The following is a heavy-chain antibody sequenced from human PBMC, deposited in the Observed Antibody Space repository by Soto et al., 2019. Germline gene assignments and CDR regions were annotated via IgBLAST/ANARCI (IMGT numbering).Heavy chain of an antibody. CDR2: ISGSGGST. V-gene: IGHV3-23*01. Sequence: EVQLLESGGGLVQPGGSLRLSCAASGFTFSSYAMSWVRQAPGKGLEWVSAISGSGGSTYYADSVKGRFTISRDNSKNTLYLQMNSLRGEDTAVYYCAKIPGYCSGGSCYDPIAFDYWGQGTLVTVSS. CDR3: AKIPGYCSGGSCYDPIAFDY. D-gene: IGHD2-15*01. J-gene: IGHJ4*02. CDR1: GFTFSSYA.